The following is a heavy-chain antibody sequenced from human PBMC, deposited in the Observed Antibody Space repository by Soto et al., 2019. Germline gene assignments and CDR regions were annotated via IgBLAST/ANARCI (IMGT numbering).Heavy chain of an antibody. Sequence: SETLSLTCTVSGGSISSGDYYWSWLRQPPGKGLELIGYIYYSGSTYYNPSLKSRVTISVDTSKNQFSLKLSSVTAADTAVYYCVRDFPITPSRSWYGFYYGMDVWGQGTTVTV. V-gene: IGHV4-30-4*01. CDR3: VRDFPITPSRSWYGFYYGMDV. D-gene: IGHD6-13*01. J-gene: IGHJ6*02. CDR2: IYYSGST. CDR1: GGSISSGDYY.